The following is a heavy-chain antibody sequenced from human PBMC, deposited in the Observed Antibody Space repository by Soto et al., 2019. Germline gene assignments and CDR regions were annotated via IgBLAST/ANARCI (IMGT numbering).Heavy chain of an antibody. CDR1: GFTFSNHY. D-gene: IGHD3-3*01. CDR2: ISTSGTST. CDR3: ARDGVLFRAGFDS. V-gene: IGHV3-11*01. J-gene: IGHJ4*02. Sequence: QMHLVESGGGLVKPGGSLRLSCEASGFTFSNHYMAWIRQAPGKGLEWVSYISTSGTSTFYADSVKGRFTISWDNAKDSLFLQMNSLRVDDTAVYFCARDGVLFRAGFDSWGQGTLVTVAS.